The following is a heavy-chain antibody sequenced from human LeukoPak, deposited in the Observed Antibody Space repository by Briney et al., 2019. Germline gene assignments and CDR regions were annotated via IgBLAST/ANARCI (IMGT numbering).Heavy chain of an antibody. J-gene: IGHJ4*02. CDR2: INPNSGGT. D-gene: IGHD6-13*01. CDR3: ARGPHQYSSSWYPRTLYYFDY. V-gene: IGHV1-2*02. Sequence: ASVKVSCKASGYTFTGYYMHWVRQAPGQGLEWLGWINPNSGGTNYAQKFQGRVTMTRDTSISTAYMELSRLRSDGTAVYYCARGPHQYSSSWYPRTLYYFDYWGQGTLVTVSS. CDR1: GYTFTGYY.